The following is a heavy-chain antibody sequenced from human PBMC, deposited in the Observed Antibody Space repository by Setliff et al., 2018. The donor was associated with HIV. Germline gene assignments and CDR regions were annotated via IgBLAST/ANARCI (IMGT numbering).Heavy chain of an antibody. V-gene: IGHV5-51*01. CDR1: GYSFTTSW. CDR2: IFPGDSDT. D-gene: IGHD2-2*01. Sequence: PGESLKISCTGSGYSFTTSWIGWVRPMPGKGLEWMGIIFPGDSDTRYSPSFQGQVTISADTSISTAYLQWRSLKASDTAMYSCARQPGRAAMGRENYYYYYMDVWGKGTTVTVSS. J-gene: IGHJ6*03. CDR3: ARQPGRAAMGRENYYYYYMDV.